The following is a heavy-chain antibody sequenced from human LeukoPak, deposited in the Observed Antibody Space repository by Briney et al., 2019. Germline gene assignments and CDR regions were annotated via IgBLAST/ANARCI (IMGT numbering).Heavy chain of an antibody. CDR1: GFTFSSYG. CDR3: ARDRGGDIPFDY. CDR2: IWYDGSNK. Sequence: RGSLRLSCAASGFTFSSYGMHWVRQAPGKGLEWVAVIWYDGSNKYYADSVKGRFTISRDNSKNTLYLQMNSLRAEDTAVYYCARDRGGDIPFDYWGQGTLVTVSS. J-gene: IGHJ4*02. V-gene: IGHV3-33*01. D-gene: IGHD2-21*02.